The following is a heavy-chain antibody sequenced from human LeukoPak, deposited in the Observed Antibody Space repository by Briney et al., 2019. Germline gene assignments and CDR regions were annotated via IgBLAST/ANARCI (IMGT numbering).Heavy chain of an antibody. V-gene: IGHV1-8*01. Sequence: ASVKVSCKASGYTFTSYDINWVRQATGQGLEWMGWMNPNIGNTHYAQKFQGRVTMTRNTSISTAYMELRSLRSDDTAVYYCARDRVGSFYDYVWGSYRFLDYWGQGTLVTVSS. CDR3: ARDRVGSFYDYVWGSYRFLDY. CDR2: MNPNIGNT. D-gene: IGHD3-16*02. CDR1: GYTFTSYD. J-gene: IGHJ4*02.